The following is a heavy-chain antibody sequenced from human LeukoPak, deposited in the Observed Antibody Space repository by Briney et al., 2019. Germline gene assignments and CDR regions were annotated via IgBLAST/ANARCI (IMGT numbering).Heavy chain of an antibody. CDR3: VREQARAGSFDY. CDR2: ITTSNYI. Sequence: GGSLRLSCVVSGFTFSSHSVNWVRQAPGKGLEWVLSITTSNYIFYAESVKGRFTISRDNAKNSLYLQTTSLRAEDTAVYYCVREQARAGSFDYWGQGTLVTVSS. V-gene: IGHV3-21*01. CDR1: GFTFSSHS. J-gene: IGHJ4*02. D-gene: IGHD6-19*01.